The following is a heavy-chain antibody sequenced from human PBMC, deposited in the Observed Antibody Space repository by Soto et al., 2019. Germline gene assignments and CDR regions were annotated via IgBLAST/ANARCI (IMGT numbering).Heavy chain of an antibody. CDR2: IYTSGST. CDR1: GGSISSYY. Sequence: SETLSLTCTVSGGSISSYYWSWIRQPAGKGLEWCGRIYTSGSTNYNPSLKSRGPRSVETSKSPFLLMLSTVTAEDPAVYHCARPSRMVSPTYSYYYGMDVWRQGTTVTVSS. CDR3: ARPSRMVSPTYSYYYGMDV. V-gene: IGHV4-4*07. D-gene: IGHD5-18*01. J-gene: IGHJ6*02.